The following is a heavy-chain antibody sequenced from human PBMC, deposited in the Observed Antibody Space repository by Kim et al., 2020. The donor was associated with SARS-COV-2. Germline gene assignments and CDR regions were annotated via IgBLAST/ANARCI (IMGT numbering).Heavy chain of an antibody. Sequence: GGSLRLSCAASGFTFSSYAMHWVRQAPGKGLEWVAVISYDGSNKYYADSVKGRFTISRDNSKNTLYLQMNSLRAEDTAVYYWARARGGSYYYGMDVWGQG. CDR1: GFTFSSYA. CDR3: ARARGGSYYYGMDV. CDR2: ISYDGSNK. J-gene: IGHJ6*02. V-gene: IGHV3-30-3*01. D-gene: IGHD1-26*01.